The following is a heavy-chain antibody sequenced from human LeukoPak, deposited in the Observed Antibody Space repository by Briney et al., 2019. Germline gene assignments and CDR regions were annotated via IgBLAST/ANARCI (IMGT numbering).Heavy chain of an antibody. CDR1: GFTFSSYD. J-gene: IGHJ4*02. CDR2: IGTAGDP. CDR3: ARGYGYSYDY. V-gene: IGHV3-13*05. D-gene: IGHD5-18*01. Sequence: GGSLRLSCAASGFTFSSYDMHWVRQGTGKGLEWVSAIGTAGDPYYPGSVKGRFSISRENANNSLYLQMNSLRAGDTAVYYCARGYGYSYDYWGRGTLVTVSS.